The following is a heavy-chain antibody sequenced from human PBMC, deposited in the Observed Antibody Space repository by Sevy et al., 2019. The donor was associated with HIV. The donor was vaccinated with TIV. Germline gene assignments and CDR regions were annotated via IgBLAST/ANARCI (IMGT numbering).Heavy chain of an antibody. Sequence: GGSLRLSCAASGFTLSSVGIHWVRLTPGTGLEWLAFIGHDGNKYFYGASVKGRITTSRDNSKNTVSLQMNSLRVDDTAIYYCAKDYCIGNDCFLGWFDPRGQGTVVTVSS. CDR3: AKDYCIGNDCFLGWFDP. D-gene: IGHD2-15*01. V-gene: IGHV3-30*02. J-gene: IGHJ5*02. CDR2: IGHDGNKY. CDR1: GFTLSSVG.